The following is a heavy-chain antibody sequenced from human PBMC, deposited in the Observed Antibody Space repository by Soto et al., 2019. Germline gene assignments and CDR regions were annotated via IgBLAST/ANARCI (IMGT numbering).Heavy chain of an antibody. CDR3: AKDPGYSGSYFSLFFDY. CDR1: GFTFSYYF. V-gene: IGHV3-11*05. CDR2: ISGSSDNI. D-gene: IGHD1-26*01. Sequence: GGSLRLSCAASGFTFSYYFMSWIRQAPGKGLEWVSFISGSSDNIKYADSVKGRFTISRDNSKNTLYLQMNSLRAEDTAVYYCAKDPGYSGSYFSLFFDYWGQGTLVTVSS. J-gene: IGHJ4*02.